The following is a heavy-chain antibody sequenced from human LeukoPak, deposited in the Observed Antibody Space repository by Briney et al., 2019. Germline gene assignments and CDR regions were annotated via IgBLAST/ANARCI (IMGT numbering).Heavy chain of an antibody. CDR3: ARGGGWSPFDY. D-gene: IGHD6-19*01. CDR2: ISSSSYI. CDR1: GFTFTSYS. J-gene: IGHJ4*02. V-gene: IGHV3-21*01. Sequence: GGSLRLSCAASGFTFTSYSMNWVRQAPGKGLEWVSSISSSSYIYYADSVKGRFTISRDNAKNSLYLQMNSLRAEDTAVYYCARGGGWSPFDYWGQGTLVTVSS.